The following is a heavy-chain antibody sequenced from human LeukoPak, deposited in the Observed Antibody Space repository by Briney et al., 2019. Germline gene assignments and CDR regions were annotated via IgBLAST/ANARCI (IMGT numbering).Heavy chain of an antibody. CDR2: ISAYNGNT. CDR3: AREAAYCGGDCFSD. J-gene: IGHJ4*02. V-gene: IGHV1-18*01. Sequence: ASVKVSCKASGYTLTSYGISWVRQAPGQGLEWMGWISAYNGNTNYAQKLQGRVTMTTDTSTSTAYMELRSLRSDDTAVYYCAREAAYCGGDCFSDWGQGTLVTVSS. D-gene: IGHD2-21*02. CDR1: GYTLTSYG.